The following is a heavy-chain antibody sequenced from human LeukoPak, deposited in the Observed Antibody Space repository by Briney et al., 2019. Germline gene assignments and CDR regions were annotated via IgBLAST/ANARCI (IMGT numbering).Heavy chain of an antibody. J-gene: IGHJ4*02. V-gene: IGHV3-30-3*01. CDR2: ISYDGSNK. Sequence: GGSLRLSCAASGFTFSSYAMHWVRQAPGKGLEWVAVISYDGSNKYYADSVKGRFTISRDNSKNTLYLQMNSLRAEDTAVYYCANNWSLDYWGQGTLVTVSS. D-gene: IGHD1-20*01. CDR3: ANNWSLDY. CDR1: GFTFSSYA.